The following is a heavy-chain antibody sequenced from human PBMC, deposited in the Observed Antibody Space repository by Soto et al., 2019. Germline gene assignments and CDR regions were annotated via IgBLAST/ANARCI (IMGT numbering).Heavy chain of an antibody. J-gene: IGHJ4*02. Sequence: SLRLSCEASGFTFSNYGMTWVRLAPGKGLEWVSTISGSGGRTFYADPVKGRFTISRDNSKNTLYLQMKSLRAEDTAVYYCAKEMIASTLADFFDYWGQGTLVTVSS. CDR3: AKEMIASTLADFFDY. CDR1: GFTFSNYG. D-gene: IGHD2-21*01. CDR2: ISGSGGRT. V-gene: IGHV3-23*01.